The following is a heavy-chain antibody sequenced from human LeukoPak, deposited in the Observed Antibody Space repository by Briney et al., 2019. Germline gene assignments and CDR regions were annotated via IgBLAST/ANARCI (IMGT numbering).Heavy chain of an antibody. CDR1: GFTFSSYS. V-gene: IGHV3-48*01. CDR2: ISSSSSTI. CDR3: AKDAGGYYYYYMDV. J-gene: IGHJ6*03. D-gene: IGHD1-1*01. Sequence: GGSLRLSCAASGFTFSSYSMNWVRQAPGKGLEWVSYISSSSSTIYYADSVKGRFTISRDNSKNTLYLQMNSLRAEDTAVYYCAKDAGGYYYYYMDVWGKGTTVTVSS.